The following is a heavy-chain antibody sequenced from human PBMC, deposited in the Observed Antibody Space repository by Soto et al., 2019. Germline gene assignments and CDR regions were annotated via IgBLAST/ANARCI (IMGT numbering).Heavy chain of an antibody. V-gene: IGHV1-46*03. CDR3: TRSIITTAGTDAFDL. Sequence: QVQLVQSGAEVKKAGASERVSCKASGYTFTSYYIHWVRQAPGHGPEWMGMISPSSGGTDYAQKFQGRVTMTRDTSTSTVYMELSSLRSEDTAVYYCTRSIITTAGTDAFDLWGQGTLVTVSS. J-gene: IGHJ3*01. CDR1: GYTFTSYY. D-gene: IGHD6-13*01. CDR2: ISPSSGGT.